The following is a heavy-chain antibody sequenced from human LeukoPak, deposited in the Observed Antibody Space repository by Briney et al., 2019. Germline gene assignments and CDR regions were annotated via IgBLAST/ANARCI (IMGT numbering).Heavy chain of an antibody. CDR2: ISGSSSHI. V-gene: IGHV3-21*01. CDR1: GFTFSSYS. J-gene: IGHJ4*02. Sequence: PGGSLRLSCAASGFTFSSYSMNWARQAPGKGLEWVSSISGSSSHIYSADSVKGRFTISRDNAKNSLHLQMNSLRAEDTAVYYCVGDGYNFNDYWGQGTLVTVSS. CDR3: VGDGYNFNDY. D-gene: IGHD5-24*01.